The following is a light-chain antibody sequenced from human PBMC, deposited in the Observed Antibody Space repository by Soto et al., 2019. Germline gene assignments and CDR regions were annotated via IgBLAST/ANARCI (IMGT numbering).Light chain of an antibody. J-gene: IGLJ1*01. V-gene: IGLV2-14*01. CDR3: SSYTSTSTYV. CDR2: HVS. CDR1: SSDVGGYNY. Sequence: QSALTQPASVSGSPGQSITFSCTGTSSDVGGYNYVSWYQQYPGKAPKLMIYHVSNRPSGVSNRFSGSKSGNSASLTISGLQPEDEADYYCSSYTSTSTYVFGTGTKLTVL.